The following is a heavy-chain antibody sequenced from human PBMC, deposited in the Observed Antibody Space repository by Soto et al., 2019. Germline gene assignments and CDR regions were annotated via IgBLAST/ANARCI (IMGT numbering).Heavy chain of an antibody. J-gene: IGHJ4*02. Sequence: QVQLVQSGAEVKKPGASVKVSCKASGYTFTSYAMHWVRQAPGQRLEWMGWINAGNGNTKYSPKFQGRVTITRDTSASTAYMELSSLRSEDTAVYYCARSITLAGDYWGQGTLVTVSS. CDR3: ARSITLAGDY. V-gene: IGHV1-3*01. CDR2: INAGNGNT. D-gene: IGHD1-20*01. CDR1: GYTFTSYA.